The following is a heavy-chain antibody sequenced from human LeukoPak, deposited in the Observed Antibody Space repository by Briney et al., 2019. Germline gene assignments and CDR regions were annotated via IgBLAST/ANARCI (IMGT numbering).Heavy chain of an antibody. V-gene: IGHV4-34*01. J-gene: IGHJ4*02. D-gene: IGHD5-12*01. CDR1: GGSFSGYY. Sequence: SETLSLTCAVYGGSFSGYYWSWIRQPPGKGLEWIGEINHSGSTNYNPSLKSRVTISVDTSKNQFSLKLSSVTAADTAVYYCARDRSGYSGYDWGIFDYWGQGTLVTVSS. CDR2: INHSGST. CDR3: ARDRSGYSGYDWGIFDY.